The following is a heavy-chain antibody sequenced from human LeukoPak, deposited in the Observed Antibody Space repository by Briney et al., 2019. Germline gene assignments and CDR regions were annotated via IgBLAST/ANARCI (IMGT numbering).Heavy chain of an antibody. CDR1: GFTFTSYT. V-gene: IGHV3-23*01. J-gene: IGHJ2*01. CDR3: AKPRAMTTGVGRYFDL. CDR2: ISGGGEDT. D-gene: IGHD1-1*01. Sequence: GGSLRLSCAASGFTFTSYTMSWIRQAPGKGLEWVSAISGGGEDTYYPDSVKGRFTISRDNSKNTLYLQMNSLRAEDTAIYYCAKPRAMTTGVGRYFDLWGRGTLVTVSS.